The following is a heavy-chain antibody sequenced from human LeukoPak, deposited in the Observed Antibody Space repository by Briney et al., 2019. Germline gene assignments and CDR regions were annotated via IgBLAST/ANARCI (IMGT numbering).Heavy chain of an antibody. Sequence: GGSLTLSCSASGFTFSSYAMSCVRQAPGKGLEWVSDISGSGGSKYYADYVKGRFTITRDNSKNALYLQMNSLRAEDTAVYYCAKGSRYSSGWFLFDYWGQGTLVTVSS. CDR1: GFTFSSYA. D-gene: IGHD6-19*01. J-gene: IGHJ4*02. CDR2: ISGSGGSK. CDR3: AKGSRYSSGWFLFDY. V-gene: IGHV3-23*01.